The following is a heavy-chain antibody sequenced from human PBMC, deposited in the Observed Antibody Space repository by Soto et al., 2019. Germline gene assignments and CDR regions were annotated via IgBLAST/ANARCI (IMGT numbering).Heavy chain of an antibody. D-gene: IGHD3-10*01. CDR1: GFTFSRYS. V-gene: IGHV3-48*02. CDR2: ISSSSSTI. Sequence: GGSLTLSCAPSGFTFSRYSMNWDRQAPGKGLEWVSYISSSSSTIYYADSVKGRFTISRDNAKNSLYLQMNSLRDEDTAVYYCAKDFSYYYGSGSHRHNWFDPWGQGTLVTVSS. J-gene: IGHJ5*02. CDR3: AKDFSYYYGSGSHRHNWFDP.